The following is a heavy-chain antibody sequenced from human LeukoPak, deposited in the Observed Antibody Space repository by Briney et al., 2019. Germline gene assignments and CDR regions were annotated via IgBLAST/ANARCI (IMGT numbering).Heavy chain of an antibody. D-gene: IGHD2-2*01. J-gene: IGHJ4*02. CDR2: ISGSGGST. Sequence: PGGSLRLSCAASGFTFSSYAMSWVRQAPGKGLEWVSAISGSGGSTYYADSVKGRFTISRDNSKNTLYLQMNSLRAEDTAVYYCAKDLLGIVVVPAAIAEGFDYWGQGTLVTVSS. V-gene: IGHV3-23*01. CDR3: AKDLLGIVVVPAAIAEGFDY. CDR1: GFTFSSYA.